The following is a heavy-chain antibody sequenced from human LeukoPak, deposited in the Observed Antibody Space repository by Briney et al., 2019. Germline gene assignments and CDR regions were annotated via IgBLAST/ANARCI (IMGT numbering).Heavy chain of an antibody. J-gene: IGHJ4*02. CDR3: ARAGITNYFDY. V-gene: IGHV4-61*02. D-gene: IGHD3-3*01. CDR1: GGSISSGSYY. CDR2: IYTSGST. Sequence: PSQTLSLTCTVSGGSISSGSYYWSWIRQPAGKGLEWIGRIYTSGSTNYNPSLKSRVTISVDTSKNQFSLKLSSVTAADTAVYYCARAGITNYFDYWGQGTLVTVSS.